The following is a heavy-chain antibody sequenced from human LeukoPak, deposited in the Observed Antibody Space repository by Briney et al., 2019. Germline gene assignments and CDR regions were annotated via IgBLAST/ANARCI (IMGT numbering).Heavy chain of an antibody. CDR3: TRGRAAGD. D-gene: IGHD6-19*01. CDR2: VSPDSGDT. CDR1: GYTFTNND. Sequence: ASVKVSCKASGYTFTNNDINWVRQATGQGIEWMGWVSPDSGDTGYAPNFRGRVTMTTDTSINTAYMELTSLTSEDTAIYYCTRGRAAGDWGQGTLVTVTS. J-gene: IGHJ4*02. V-gene: IGHV1-8*01.